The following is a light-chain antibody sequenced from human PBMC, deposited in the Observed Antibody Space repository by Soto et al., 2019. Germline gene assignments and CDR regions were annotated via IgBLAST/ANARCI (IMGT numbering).Light chain of an antibody. Sequence: DIVMTHSPATLSVSPGERATLSCRASQSVSTNLAWYQQKPGQAPTLLIYGASARATGIPVRFSGSRSGTEFTLTISSLQSEDFAVYYCQHYNNWPFTFGQGT. V-gene: IGKV3-15*01. CDR3: QHYNNWPFT. CDR1: QSVSTN. CDR2: GAS. J-gene: IGKJ2*01.